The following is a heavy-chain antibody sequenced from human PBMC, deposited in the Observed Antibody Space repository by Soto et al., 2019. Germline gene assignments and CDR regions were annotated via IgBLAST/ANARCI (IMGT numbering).Heavy chain of an antibody. CDR1: GGTFSSYA. Sequence: QVQLVQSGAEVKKPGSSVKVSCKASGGTFSSYAISWVRQAPGQGLEWMGGIIPIFGTANYAQKFQGRVTITADKSTSTAYMELSSLRSEDTAVYYCARGGLTTIVAANWFDPWGQGNLVNVSS. CDR3: ARGGLTTIVAANWFDP. D-gene: IGHD4-17*01. V-gene: IGHV1-69*06. J-gene: IGHJ5*02. CDR2: IIPIFGTA.